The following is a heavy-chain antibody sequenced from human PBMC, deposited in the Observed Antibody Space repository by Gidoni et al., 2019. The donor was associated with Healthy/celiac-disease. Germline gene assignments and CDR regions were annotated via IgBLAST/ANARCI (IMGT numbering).Heavy chain of an antibody. J-gene: IGHJ3*02. CDR1: GFTFSSYA. V-gene: IGHV3-30-3*01. CDR2: ISYDGSNK. D-gene: IGHD3-10*01. CDR3: ARESIVRSWFGELTSDAFDI. Sequence: QVQLVESGGGVVQPGRSLRLSCAASGFTFSSYAMPWVRQAPGKGLGWVAVISYDGSNKYYADSVKGRFTISRDNSKNTLYLQMNSLRAEDTAVYYCARESIVRSWFGELTSDAFDIWGQGTMVTVSS.